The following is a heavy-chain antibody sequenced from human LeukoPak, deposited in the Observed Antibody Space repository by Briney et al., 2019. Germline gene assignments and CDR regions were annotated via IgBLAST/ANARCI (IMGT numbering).Heavy chain of an antibody. Sequence: GGSLRLSCVASGFSLISSGMHWVRQAPGKGLEWVAPISFDGRNQDYADSVKGRFTISRDTSNNTVSPQMNSLRPDDTAVYYCAKQAYNWNDVLGYWGQGTLVTVSS. CDR1: GFSLISSG. J-gene: IGHJ4*02. V-gene: IGHV3-30*18. CDR3: AKQAYNWNDVLGY. CDR2: ISFDGRNQ. D-gene: IGHD1-20*01.